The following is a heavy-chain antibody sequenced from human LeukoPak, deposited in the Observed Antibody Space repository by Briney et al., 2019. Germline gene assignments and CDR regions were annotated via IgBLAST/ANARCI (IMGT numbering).Heavy chain of an antibody. D-gene: IGHD2-2*01. CDR2: INLDGSEK. V-gene: IGHV3-7*01. Sequence: QAGGSLRLSCAASGFTLSRNWMSWVRQVPGKGLEGVANINLDGSEKYYVDSVKGRFTISRDNADNSLSLQMNRLRAEATAVYHCARDYTYCSWTTCYRGGVDHWGQGTLVSVSS. CDR1: GFTLSRNW. J-gene: IGHJ4*02. CDR3: ARDYTYCSWTTCYRGGVDH.